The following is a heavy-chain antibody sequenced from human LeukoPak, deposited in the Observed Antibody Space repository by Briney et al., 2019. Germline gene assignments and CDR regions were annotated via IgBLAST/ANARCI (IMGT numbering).Heavy chain of an antibody. Sequence: GGSLRLSCAASGFTFSSNWMSWVRQAPGKGREWVANIKQDGSEKYYVDSVKGRFTISRDNAKNSLYLQMNSLRAEDTAVYYCARTDSGSSGYFDFWGQGTLVTVSS. J-gene: IGHJ4*02. CDR1: GFTFSSNW. V-gene: IGHV3-7*01. CDR3: ARTDSGSSGYFDF. CDR2: IKQDGSEK. D-gene: IGHD1-26*01.